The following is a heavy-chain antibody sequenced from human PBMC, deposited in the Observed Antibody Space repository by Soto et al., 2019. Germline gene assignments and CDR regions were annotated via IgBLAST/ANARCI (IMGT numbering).Heavy chain of an antibody. J-gene: IGHJ4*02. Sequence: PGGSLRLSCAASGFSFDDYTMHWVRQGPGKGLEWVSLITWDGGSTYYADSVKGRFTISRDNSKNSLYLQMNSLRTEDTALYYCAKDINSSGWYSLDYWGLGTVVTVSS. CDR1: GFSFDDYT. CDR2: ITWDGGST. CDR3: AKDINSSGWYSLDY. D-gene: IGHD6-19*01. V-gene: IGHV3-43*01.